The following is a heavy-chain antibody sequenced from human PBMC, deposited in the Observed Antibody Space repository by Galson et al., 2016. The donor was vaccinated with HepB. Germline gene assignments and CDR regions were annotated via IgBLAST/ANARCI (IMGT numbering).Heavy chain of an antibody. CDR3: ARDKYSRSSFRVY. CDR2: INGDDGHT. V-gene: IGHV1-18*01. Sequence: SVKVSCKATGYIFTNYGITWVRQVPRQGLEWMGWINGDDGHTNYAQNFQGRVTMTTDTSTGTAYMELRNLRSDDTAVYYCARDKYSRSSFRVYWGQGTVVTVSS. J-gene: IGHJ4*02. D-gene: IGHD6-6*01. CDR1: GYIFTNYG.